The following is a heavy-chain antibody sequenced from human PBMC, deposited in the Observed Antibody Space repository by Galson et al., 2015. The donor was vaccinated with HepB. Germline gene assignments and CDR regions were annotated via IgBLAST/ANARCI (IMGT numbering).Heavy chain of an antibody. D-gene: IGHD4/OR15-4a*01. CDR1: GGSISSRY. V-gene: IGHV4-59*11. Sequence: SETLSLTCTVSGGSISSRYWSWIRQSPGKGLEWIGYVHYSGSTNYNPSLRSRVTMSADTSKNQFSLKLSSVTAADTAVYYCASRVPGAIVYYGVFDYWGQGALVTVS. CDR3: ASRVPGAIVYYGVFDY. CDR2: VHYSGST. J-gene: IGHJ4*02.